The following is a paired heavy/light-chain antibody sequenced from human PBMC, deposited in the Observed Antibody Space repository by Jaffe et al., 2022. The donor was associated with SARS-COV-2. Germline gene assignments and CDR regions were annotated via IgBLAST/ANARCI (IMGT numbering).Light chain of an antibody. Sequence: QSALTQPASVSGSPGQSITISCTGTSSDVGGYNYVSWYQQHPGKAPKLMIYEVSNRPSGVPDRFSGSKSGNTASLTISGLQAEDEADYYCSSYTSSRARVFGTGTKVTVL. CDR3: SSYTSSRARV. J-gene: IGLJ1*01. CDR1: SSDVGGYNY. CDR2: EVS. V-gene: IGLV2-14*01.
Heavy chain of an antibody. CDR3: AKEGIGYCSGGSCYSTLNHLYYYYGMDV. D-gene: IGHD2-15*01. CDR1: GFTFSSYG. V-gene: IGHV3-30*18. Sequence: QVQLVESGGGVVQPGRSLRLSCAASGFTFSSYGMHWVRQAPGKGLEWVAVISYDGSNKYYADSVKGRFTISRDNSKNTLYLQMNSLRAEDTAVYYCAKEGIGYCSGGSCYSTLNHLYYYYGMDVWGQGTTVTVSS. J-gene: IGHJ6*02. CDR2: ISYDGSNK.